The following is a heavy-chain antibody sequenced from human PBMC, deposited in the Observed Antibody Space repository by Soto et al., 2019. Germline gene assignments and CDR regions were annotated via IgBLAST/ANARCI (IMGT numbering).Heavy chain of an antibody. CDR3: ARGSGIVALPGELEDVNYDY. Sequence: QVQLQQWGAGLVKPSETLSLSCAVYGQSFSGHSWAWIRQPPGKGLEWIGEINESGSTYYNPSLTSRVIISTDTSKNQFSLKLSSVSAADTAAYFCARGSGIVALPGELEDVNYDYWGQGTLVNVSS. CDR2: INESGST. J-gene: IGHJ4*02. D-gene: IGHD1-1*01. CDR1: GQSFSGHS. V-gene: IGHV4-34*01.